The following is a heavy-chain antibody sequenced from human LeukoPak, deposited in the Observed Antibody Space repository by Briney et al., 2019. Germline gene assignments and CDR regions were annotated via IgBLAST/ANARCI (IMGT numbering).Heavy chain of an antibody. CDR2: ISSSSSTI. V-gene: IGHV3-48*04. CDR1: GFIFSSYS. J-gene: IGHJ4*02. Sequence: GGSLRLSCAASGFIFSSYSMDWVRQAPGKGLEWVSYISSSSSTIYYADSVKGRFTISRDNAKNSLYLQMNSLRAEDTAVYYCARDYSATVATFDYWGQGTLVTVSS. D-gene: IGHD4-23*01. CDR3: ARDYSATVATFDY.